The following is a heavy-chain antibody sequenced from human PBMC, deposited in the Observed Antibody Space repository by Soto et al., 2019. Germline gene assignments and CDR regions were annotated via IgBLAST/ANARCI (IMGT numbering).Heavy chain of an antibody. Sequence: QVQLQESGPGLVKPSETLSLTCTVSGGSLTSYYWSWIRQPPGKGLEWIGFVYYTGIARYNPSLKSRVXXXVXXSKNQFALKLTSVTAADTAIYYCARRIVSTETFDYWGQGTLVTVSS. CDR1: GGSLTSYY. CDR2: VYYTGIA. J-gene: IGHJ4*02. V-gene: IGHV4-59*08. D-gene: IGHD5-12*01. CDR3: ARRIVSTETFDY.